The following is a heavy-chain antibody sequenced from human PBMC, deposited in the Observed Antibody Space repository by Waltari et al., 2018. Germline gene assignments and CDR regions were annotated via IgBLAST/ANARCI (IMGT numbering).Heavy chain of an antibody. D-gene: IGHD5-18*01. Sequence: QVQLQESGPGLVKPSETLSLTCTVSGGSINNFYWSWIRQPAGKGLEWIGRIYSKGGTNYNPSRKSRVTRSVETSKSRFSLDLSSVSAADTAVYYCAREMVTSSSVPFDFWGQGTLVTVSS. CDR3: AREMVTSSSVPFDF. J-gene: IGHJ4*02. CDR1: GGSINNFY. CDR2: IYSKGGT. V-gene: IGHV4-4*07.